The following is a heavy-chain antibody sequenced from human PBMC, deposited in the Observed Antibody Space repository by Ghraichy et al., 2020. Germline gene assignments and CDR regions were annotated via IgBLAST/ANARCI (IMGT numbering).Heavy chain of an antibody. CDR2: IYYSGST. V-gene: IGHV4-59*01. Sequence: SETLSLTCTVSGGSISSYYWSWIRQPPGKGLEWIGYIYYSGSTNYNPSLKSRVTISVDTSKNQFSLKLSSVTAADTAVYYCAREYQYYDFWSGIKSTRRAYYYMDVWGKGTTVTVSS. CDR1: GGSISSYY. J-gene: IGHJ6*03. D-gene: IGHD3-3*01. CDR3: AREYQYYDFWSGIKSTRRAYYYMDV.